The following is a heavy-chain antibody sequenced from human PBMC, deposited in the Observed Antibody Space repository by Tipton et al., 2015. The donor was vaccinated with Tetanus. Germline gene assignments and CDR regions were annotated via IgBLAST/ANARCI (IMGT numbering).Heavy chain of an antibody. CDR2: VYYSGTT. Sequence: GLVKPSETLSLTCTVSGGSMSSYYWSWIRQPPGKELEWIGYVYYSGTTNYNPSLKSRVTISADTSKNQFSLKVSSVTAADTAVYYCARTGPVAGTVRDAFDIWGQGTMVTVSS. CDR1: GGSMSSYY. D-gene: IGHD6-19*01. CDR3: ARTGPVAGTVRDAFDI. J-gene: IGHJ3*02. V-gene: IGHV4-59*08.